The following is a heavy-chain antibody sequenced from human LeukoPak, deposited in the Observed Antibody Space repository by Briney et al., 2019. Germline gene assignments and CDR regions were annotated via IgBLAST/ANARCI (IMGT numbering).Heavy chain of an antibody. Sequence: PSETLSLTCAVYGGSFSGYYWSWIRQPPGKGLEWIGEINHSGSTNYNPSLKSRVTISVDTSKNQFSLKLSSVTAADTAVYYCARESHSSGFDYWGQGTLVTVSS. CDR2: INHSGST. V-gene: IGHV4-34*01. CDR3: ARESHSSGFDY. J-gene: IGHJ4*02. D-gene: IGHD6-25*01. CDR1: GGSFSGYY.